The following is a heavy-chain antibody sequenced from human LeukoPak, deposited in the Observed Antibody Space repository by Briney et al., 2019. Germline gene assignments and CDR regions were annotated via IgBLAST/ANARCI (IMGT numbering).Heavy chain of an antibody. CDR2: IWYDGSNK. J-gene: IGHJ4*02. CDR1: GFTFSSYG. V-gene: IGHV3-33*01. CDR3: ARVRSGYDSETYFEY. Sequence: GRSLRLSCAASGFTFSSYGMHWVRQAPGKGLEWVAVIWYDGSNKYYADSVKGRFTISRDNSKNTLYLQMNGLRAEDTAVYYCARVRSGYDSETYFEYWGQGTLVTVSS. D-gene: IGHD5-12*01.